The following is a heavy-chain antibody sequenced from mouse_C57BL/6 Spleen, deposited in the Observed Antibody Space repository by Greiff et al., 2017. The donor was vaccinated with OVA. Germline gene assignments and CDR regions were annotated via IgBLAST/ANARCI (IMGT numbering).Heavy chain of an antibody. Sequence: QVQLQQSGPELVKPGASVKISCKASGYAFSSSWMNWVKQRPGKGLEWIGRIYPGDGDTNYNGKFKGKATLTADKSSSTAYMQLSSLTSEDSAVYFCAKSYYATRDFDGWGTGTTVTVSS. CDR1: GYAFSSSW. D-gene: IGHD1-1*01. CDR2: IYPGDGDT. V-gene: IGHV1-82*01. CDR3: AKSYYATRDFDG. J-gene: IGHJ1*03.